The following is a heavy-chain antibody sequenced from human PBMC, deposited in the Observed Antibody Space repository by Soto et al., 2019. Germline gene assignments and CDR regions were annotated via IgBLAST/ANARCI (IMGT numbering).Heavy chain of an antibody. CDR3: TTSSDIVVVVAAITANY. D-gene: IGHD2-15*01. Sequence: GGSLRLSCAASGFTFSSYWMSWVRQAPGKGLEWVGRIKSKTDGGTTDYAAPVKGRFNISRDDSKNTLYLQMNSLKTEDTAVYYCTTSSDIVVVVAAITANYWGQGTLVNVSS. CDR1: GFTFSSYW. CDR2: IKSKTDGGTT. V-gene: IGHV3-15*01. J-gene: IGHJ4*02.